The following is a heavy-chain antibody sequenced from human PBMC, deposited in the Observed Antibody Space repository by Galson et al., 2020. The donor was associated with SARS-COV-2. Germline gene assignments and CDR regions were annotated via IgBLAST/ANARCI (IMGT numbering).Heavy chain of an antibody. CDR1: GYTFTGYY. V-gene: IGHV1-2*04. D-gene: IGHD4-17*01. CDR2: INPNSGGT. CDR3: ARGSPSGDYILMDV. J-gene: IGHJ6*02. Sequence: ASVKVSCKASGYTFTGYYMHWVRQAPGQGLEWMGWINPNSGGTNYAQKFQGWVTMTRDTSISTAYMELSRLRSDDTAVYYCARGSPSGDYILMDVWGQGTTVTVSS.